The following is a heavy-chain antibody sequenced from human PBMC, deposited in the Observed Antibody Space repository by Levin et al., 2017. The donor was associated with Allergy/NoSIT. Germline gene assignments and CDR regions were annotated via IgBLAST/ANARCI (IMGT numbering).Heavy chain of an antibody. V-gene: IGHV4-4*02. CDR2: IYHSGTT. Sequence: KASETLSLTCAVSGDSISSSNWWNWVRQPPGKGLEWIGEIYHSGTTNYNPSLKSRVSISVDKSKNQFSLKLTSVTAADTAVYYCARVIGGCSRTRCYFDPWGQGTLVTVSS. CDR1: GDSISSSNW. D-gene: IGHD2-2*01. J-gene: IGHJ5*02. CDR3: ARVIGGCSRTRCYFDP.